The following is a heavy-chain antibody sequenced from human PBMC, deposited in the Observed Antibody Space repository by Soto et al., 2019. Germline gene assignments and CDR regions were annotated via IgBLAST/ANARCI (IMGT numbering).Heavy chain of an antibody. D-gene: IGHD3-3*01. CDR2: ISSSGSTI. CDR3: ANNGYYDFWSGYWSSIDY. V-gene: IGHV3-11*01. J-gene: IGHJ4*02. Sequence: GGSLRLSCAASGFTFSDYYMSWIRQAPGKGLEWVSYISSSGSTIYYADSVKGRFTISRDNAKNSLYLQMNSLRAEDTAVYYCANNGYYDFWSGYWSSIDYWGQGTLVTVSS. CDR1: GFTFSDYY.